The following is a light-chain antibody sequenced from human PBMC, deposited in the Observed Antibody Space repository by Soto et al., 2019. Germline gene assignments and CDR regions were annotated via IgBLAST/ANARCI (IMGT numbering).Light chain of an antibody. Sequence: QSVLTQPPSVSGAPGQRVTISCTGSSSNIGAGFDVHWYQQLPGTAPKLLIYGNNNRPSGVPARFSVSKSGTSASLAITGLRAEDEAEYYCQSYASRLSGYFVFGGGTKLTVL. V-gene: IGLV1-40*01. CDR2: GNN. CDR3: QSYASRLSGYFV. CDR1: SSNIGAGFD. J-gene: IGLJ2*01.